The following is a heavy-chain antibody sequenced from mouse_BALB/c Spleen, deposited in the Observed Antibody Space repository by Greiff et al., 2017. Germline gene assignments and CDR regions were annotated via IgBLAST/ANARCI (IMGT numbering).Heavy chain of an antibody. Sequence: EVKLQESGAELVRSGASVKLSCTASGFNIKDYYMHWVKQRPEQGLEWIGWIDPENGDTEYAPKFQGKATMTADTSSNTAYLQLSSLTSEDTAVYYCNPGGWFAYWGQGTLVTVSA. CDR3: NPGGWFAY. J-gene: IGHJ3*01. CDR2: IDPENGDT. CDR1: GFNIKDYY. V-gene: IGHV14-4*02.